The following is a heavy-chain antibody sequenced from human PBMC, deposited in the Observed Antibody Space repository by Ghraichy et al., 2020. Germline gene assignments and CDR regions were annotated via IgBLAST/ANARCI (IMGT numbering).Heavy chain of an antibody. CDR3: ARGKTVPPRKGYYYYYGMDV. CDR1: GGSFSGYY. CDR2: INHSGST. D-gene: IGHD1-14*01. J-gene: IGHJ6*02. Sequence: SQTLSLTCAVYGGSFSGYYWSWIRQPPGKGLEWIGEINHSGSTNYNPSLKSRVTISVDTSKNQFSLKLSSVTAADTAVYYCARGKTVPPRKGYYYYYGMDVWGQGTTVTVSS. V-gene: IGHV4-34*01.